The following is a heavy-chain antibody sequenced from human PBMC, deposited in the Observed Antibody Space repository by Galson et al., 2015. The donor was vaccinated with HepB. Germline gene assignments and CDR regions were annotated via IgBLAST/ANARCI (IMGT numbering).Heavy chain of an antibody. Sequence: SLRLSCAASGFTFSSYAMHWVRQAPGKGLEWVAVISYDGSHKFYADSVKGRFTISKDNSKNTLYVQMDSLRVEDTAVYYCARAPLNPHGWYLDLWGRGTLVTVSS. V-gene: IGHV3-30-3*01. CDR2: ISYDGSHK. J-gene: IGHJ2*01. CDR3: ARAPLNPHGWYLDL. CDR1: GFTFSSYA.